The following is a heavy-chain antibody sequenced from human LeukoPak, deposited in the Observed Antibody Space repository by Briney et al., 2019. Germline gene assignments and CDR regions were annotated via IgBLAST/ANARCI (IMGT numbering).Heavy chain of an antibody. J-gene: IGHJ6*03. V-gene: IGHV3-7*01. CDR2: IKQDGSEK. D-gene: IGHD1-7*01. CDR1: GFTFSSYW. Sequence: PGGSLRLSCAASGFTFSSYWMSWVRQAPGKGLEWVANIKQDGSEKYYVDSVKGRFTISRDNAKNSLYLQMNSLRAEDTAVYYCAGPLGELELNYYYYYMDVWGKGTTVTVSS. CDR3: AGPLGELELNYYYYYMDV.